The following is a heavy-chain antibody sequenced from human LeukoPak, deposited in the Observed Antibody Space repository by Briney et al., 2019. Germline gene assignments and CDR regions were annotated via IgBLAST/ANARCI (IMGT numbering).Heavy chain of an antibody. D-gene: IGHD1-14*01. Sequence: GGSLRLSCAASGFTFSSYAMSWVRQAPGKGLEWVSAISGSGGSTYYADSVKGRFTISRDNSKNTLYLQMNSLRAEDTAVYYCAKGVNRHDSPAYYYYGMDVWGQGTTVTVSS. J-gene: IGHJ6*02. CDR1: GFTFSSYA. CDR2: ISGSGGST. V-gene: IGHV3-23*01. CDR3: AKGVNRHDSPAYYYYGMDV.